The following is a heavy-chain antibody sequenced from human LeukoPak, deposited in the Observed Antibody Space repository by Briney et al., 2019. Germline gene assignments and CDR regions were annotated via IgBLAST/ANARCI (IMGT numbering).Heavy chain of an antibody. V-gene: IGHV3-30*02. CDR3: AKDPRDHSYGWSWRYFDY. Sequence: GGSLRLSCAASGFTFSSYVMHWVRQAPGKGLGWVAFIRYDWSNKYYADSVKGRFTISRDNSKRMLFLQMKSLRAEDTAVYYCAKDPRDHSYGWSWRYFDYWGQGTLVTVSS. CDR1: GFTFSSYV. D-gene: IGHD5-18*01. CDR2: IRYDWSNK. J-gene: IGHJ4*02.